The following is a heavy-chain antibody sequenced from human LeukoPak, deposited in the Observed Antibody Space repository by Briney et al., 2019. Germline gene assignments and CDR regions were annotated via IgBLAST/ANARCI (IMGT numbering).Heavy chain of an antibody. D-gene: IGHD3-10*01. CDR2: MNPNSGNT. V-gene: IGHV1-8*01. J-gene: IGHJ6*02. CDR1: GYTFTSYD. Sequence: ASVKVSCKASGYTFTSYDINWVRQATGQGLERMGWMNPNSGNTGYAQKFQGRVTMTRNTSISTAYMELSSLRSEDTAVYYCARSLGSNYYYYGMDVWGQGTTVTVSS. CDR3: ARSLGSNYYYYGMDV.